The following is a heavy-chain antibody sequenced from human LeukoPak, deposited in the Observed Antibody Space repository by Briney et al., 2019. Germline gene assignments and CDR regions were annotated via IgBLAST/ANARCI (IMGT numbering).Heavy chain of an antibody. V-gene: IGHV4-61*08. D-gene: IGHD2-15*01. CDR1: GGSISSGGYY. CDR2: IYYSGST. J-gene: IGHJ5*02. CDR3: ARGARSCSGGSCYGPRFDP. Sequence: SETLSLTCTVSGGSISSGGYYWSWIRQHPGKGLEWIGYIYYSGSTNYNPSLKSRVTISVDTSKNQFSLKLSSVTAADTAVYYCARGARSCSGGSCYGPRFDPWGQGTLVTVSS.